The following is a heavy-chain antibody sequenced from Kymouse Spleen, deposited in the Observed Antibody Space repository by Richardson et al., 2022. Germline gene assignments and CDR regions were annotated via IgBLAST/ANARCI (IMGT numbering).Heavy chain of an antibody. D-gene: IGHD3-10*01. V-gene: IGHV1-3*01. CDR1: GYTFTSYA. J-gene: IGHJ4*02. CDR3: ARDPDYYGSGSYGDY. Sequence: QVQLVQSGAEVKKPGASVKVSCKASGYTFTSYAMHWVRQAPGQRLEWMGWINAGNGNTKYSQKFQGRVTITRDTSASTAYMELSSLRSEDTAVYYCARDPDYYGSGSYGDYWGQGTLVTVSS. CDR2: INAGNGNT.